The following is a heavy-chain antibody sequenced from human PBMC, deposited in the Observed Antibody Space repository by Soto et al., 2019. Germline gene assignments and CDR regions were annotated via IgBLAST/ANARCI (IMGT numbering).Heavy chain of an antibody. Sequence: GESLKISCKGSGYSFTSYLIGWVRQMPGKGLEWMGIIYPGDSDTRYSPSLQGQVTISADKSTSTAYLQWSRMKASDTAMYYCARHSSSRYYSYYYGKDVWGQGTTVTVSS. D-gene: IGHD6-6*01. CDR3: ARHSSSRYYSYYYGKDV. CDR2: IYPGDSDT. J-gene: IGHJ6*02. V-gene: IGHV5-51*01. CDR1: GYSFTSYL.